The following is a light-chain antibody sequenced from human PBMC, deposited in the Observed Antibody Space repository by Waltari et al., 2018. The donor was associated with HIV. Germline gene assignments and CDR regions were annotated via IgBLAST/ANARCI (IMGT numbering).Light chain of an antibody. J-gene: IGKJ4*01. CDR1: QDISNY. CDR3: QQYDNFPL. V-gene: IGKV1-33*01. Sequence: DIQLTQSPTSLSASVGDRVTITCQASQDISNYLSWYQQKPGKAPKLLIYDASNLETGVPSRFSGSGSVANFTFTISSLLPEDIATYYCQQYDNFPLFGVGTKVEIK. CDR2: DAS.